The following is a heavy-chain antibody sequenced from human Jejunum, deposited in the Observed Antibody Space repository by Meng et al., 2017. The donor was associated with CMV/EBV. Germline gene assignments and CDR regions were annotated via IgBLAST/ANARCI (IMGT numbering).Heavy chain of an antibody. V-gene: IGHV3-66*01. Sequence: EGQLLAAGGGLVQPGGAMTLSLGSPGFTVGSKYMNWIRQAPGKGLQWVSVINADGGTHYADSVRGRFIISRDNSKNTVHLQMNSLTDEDTAVYYCGRDRGEGGFFDYWGQGTLVTVSS. CDR3: GRDRGEGGFFDY. CDR1: GFTVGSKY. CDR2: INADGGT. D-gene: IGHD3-16*01. J-gene: IGHJ4*01.